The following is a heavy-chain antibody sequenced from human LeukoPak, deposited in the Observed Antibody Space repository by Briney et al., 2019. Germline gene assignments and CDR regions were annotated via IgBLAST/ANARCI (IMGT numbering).Heavy chain of an antibody. CDR2: LSAGGIT. Sequence: PGGSLRLSCAASGVTFSSHALGWVRQTPGKGLEWISNLSAGGITLYADSVKGRFTISRDNYKNTLYLQMTGLRAEDTALYFCVYYDSSGYECGRLRYWGQGTPAIVSS. CDR3: VYYDSSGYECGRLRY. CDR1: GVTFSSHA. D-gene: IGHD3-22*01. V-gene: IGHV3-23*01. J-gene: IGHJ4*02.